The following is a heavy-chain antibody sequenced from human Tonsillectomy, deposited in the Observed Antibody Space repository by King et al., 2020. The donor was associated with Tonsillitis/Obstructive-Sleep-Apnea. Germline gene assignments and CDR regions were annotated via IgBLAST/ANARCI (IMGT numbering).Heavy chain of an antibody. V-gene: IGHV3-11*05. J-gene: IGHJ4*02. CDR1: GFTFGDYY. CDR3: ARELSSSVGHCSSTSCYLDY. Sequence: HVQLVQSGGGLVKPGGSLRLSCAASGFTFGDYYMSWIRQAPGKGLEWVSYISSRSTYTNYADSVKGRFTIFRDNAKNSLYLQMNSLRAEDTAVYYCARELSSSVGHCSSTSCYLDYWGQGTLVTVSS. CDR2: ISSRSTYT. D-gene: IGHD2-2*01.